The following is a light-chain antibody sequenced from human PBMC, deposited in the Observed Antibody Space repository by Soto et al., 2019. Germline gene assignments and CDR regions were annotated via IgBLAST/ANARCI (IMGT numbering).Light chain of an antibody. J-gene: IGLJ2*01. CDR2: DDS. CDR3: RGGDGGRDL. V-gene: IGLV3-21*02. Sequence: SYELTQPPSVSVAPGQTATFICGGDNIGYKTVHWYQQRPGQAPVLVVYDDSDRPSGIPERFSGSNSGNTATLTINRVEAGDEADYYCRGGDGGRDLFGGGTKLPV. CDR1: NIGYKT.